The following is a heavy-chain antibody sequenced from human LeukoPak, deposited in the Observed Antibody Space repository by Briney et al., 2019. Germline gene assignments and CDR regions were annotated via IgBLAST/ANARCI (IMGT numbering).Heavy chain of an antibody. V-gene: IGHV1-69*13. CDR2: IIPIFGTA. J-gene: IGHJ6*03. CDR1: GVTFSSYA. D-gene: IGHD3-10*01. CDR3: ASNPRPGSGSYPPLYYYYYMDV. Sequence: ASVKVSCKASGVTFSSYAISWVRQAPGQGLEWMGGIIPIFGTANYAQKFQGRVTITADESTSTAYMELSSLRSEDTAVYYCASNPRPGSGSYPPLYYYYYMDVWGKGTTVTVSS.